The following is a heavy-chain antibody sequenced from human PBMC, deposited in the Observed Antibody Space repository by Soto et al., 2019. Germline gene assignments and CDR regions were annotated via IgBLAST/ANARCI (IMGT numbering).Heavy chain of an antibody. V-gene: IGHV5-51*01. Sequence: PGESLKISCKGSGYSFTSYWIGWVRQMPGKGLEWMGIIYPGDSDTRYSPSFQGQVTISADKSISTAYLQWSSLKASDTAMYYCARILEQDGSIAAAPGGMDVWGQGTTVTVSS. CDR3: ARILEQDGSIAAAPGGMDV. J-gene: IGHJ6*02. CDR1: GYSFTSYW. CDR2: IYPGDSDT. D-gene: IGHD6-13*01.